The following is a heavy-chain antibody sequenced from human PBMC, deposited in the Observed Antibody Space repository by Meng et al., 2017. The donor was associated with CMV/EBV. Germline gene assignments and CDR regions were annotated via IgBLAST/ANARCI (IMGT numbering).Heavy chain of an antibody. D-gene: IGHD6-19*01. Sequence: LPWSASGVTFNSDAMRWFRRAPAKGLEGVSAISGSGGSTYYAASVKGRFTISRDNSKNTLSLQMNSLSAEDTAVYYCAKWSSSGWLGYWGQGTLVTVSS. CDR3: AKWSSSGWLGY. CDR2: ISGSGGST. V-gene: IGHV3-23*01. CDR1: GVTFNSDA. J-gene: IGHJ4*02.